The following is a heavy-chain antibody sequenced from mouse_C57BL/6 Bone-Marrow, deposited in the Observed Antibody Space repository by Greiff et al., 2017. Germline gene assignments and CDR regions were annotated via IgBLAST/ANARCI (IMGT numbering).Heavy chain of an antibody. CDR1: GYTFTDYY. J-gene: IGHJ2*01. V-gene: IGHV1-19*01. D-gene: IGHD1-1*01. CDR2: INPYNGGT. Sequence: VQLQQSGPVLVKPGASVKMSCKASGYTFTDYYMNWVKQSHGKSLEWIGVINPYNGGTSYNQKFKGKATLTVDKSSSTAYMELNSLTSEDSAVYYCARPYYYGSSSYFDYWGQGTTLTVSS. CDR3: ARPYYYGSSSYFDY.